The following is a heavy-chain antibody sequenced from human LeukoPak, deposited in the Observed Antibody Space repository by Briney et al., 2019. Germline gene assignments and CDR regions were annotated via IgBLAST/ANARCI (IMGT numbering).Heavy chain of an antibody. CDR1: GFTFSNYA. J-gene: IGHJ3*02. CDR3: ARSVSGLVRYFDWTYATGNAFDI. V-gene: IGHV3-30*04. Sequence: GGSLRLSRAASGFTFSNYALHWVRQAPGKGLEWVAVISYDDTNKYYVDSVKGRFTNSRDHSKNPLYLQMNSLSVEETAVYYCARSVSGLVRYFDWTYATGNAFDIWGQGTMVTVSS. CDR2: ISYDDTNK. D-gene: IGHD3-9*01.